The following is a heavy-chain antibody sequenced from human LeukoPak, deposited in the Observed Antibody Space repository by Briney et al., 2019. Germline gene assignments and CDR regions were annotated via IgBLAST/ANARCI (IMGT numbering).Heavy chain of an antibody. CDR3: ARDMTYSSGPVVY. J-gene: IGHJ4*02. CDR2: IIPILGIA. CDR1: GGTFSSYA. Sequence: SVKVSCKASGGTFSSYAISWVRQAPGQGLEWMGRIIPILGIANHAQKFQGRVTITADKSTSTAYMELSSLRSEDTAVYYCARDMTYSSGPVVYWGQGNPGHRLL. V-gene: IGHV1-69*04. D-gene: IGHD6-19*01.